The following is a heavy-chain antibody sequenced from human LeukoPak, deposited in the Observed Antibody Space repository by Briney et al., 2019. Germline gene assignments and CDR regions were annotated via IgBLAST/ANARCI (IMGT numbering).Heavy chain of an antibody. CDR2: IYYSGST. D-gene: IGHD3-3*01. J-gene: IGHJ4*02. V-gene: IGHV4-31*03. CDR3: ARGLYYDFWSGYYTGPYYFDY. CDR1: GGSISSGGYY. Sequence: PSETLSLTCTVSGGSISSGGYYWSWIRQHPGKGLEWIGYIYYSGSTYYNPSLKSRVTISVDTSKNQFSLKLSSVTAADTAVYYCARGLYYDFWSGYYTGPYYFDYWGQGTLVTVSS.